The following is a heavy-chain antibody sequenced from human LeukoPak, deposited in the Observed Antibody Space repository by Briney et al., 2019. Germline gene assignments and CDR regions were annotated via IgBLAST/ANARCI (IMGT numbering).Heavy chain of an antibody. V-gene: IGHV1-18*01. CDR2: ISAYNGNT. D-gene: IGHD3-10*01. Sequence: ASVKVSCRASGYGFTSYGISWVRQAPGQGLEWMGWISAYNGNTNYAQKLQGRVTMTTDTSTSTAYMELRSLRSDDTAVYYCARALFYYGSGRSWFDPWGQGTLVTVSS. CDR1: GYGFTSYG. CDR3: ARALFYYGSGRSWFDP. J-gene: IGHJ5*02.